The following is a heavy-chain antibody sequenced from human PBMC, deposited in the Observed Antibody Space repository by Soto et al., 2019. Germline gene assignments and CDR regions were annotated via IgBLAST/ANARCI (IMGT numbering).Heavy chain of an antibody. D-gene: IGHD3-3*01. J-gene: IGHJ6*02. CDR1: GFTFSSYS. Sequence: GGSLRLSCAASGFTFSSYSMNWVRQAPGKGLEWVSSISSSSSYIYYADSVKGRFTISRDNAKNSPYLQMNSLRAEDTAVYYCARDLRDDFWSGYYYYYYYGMDVWGQGTTVTVSS. V-gene: IGHV3-21*01. CDR3: ARDLRDDFWSGYYYYYYYGMDV. CDR2: ISSSSSYI.